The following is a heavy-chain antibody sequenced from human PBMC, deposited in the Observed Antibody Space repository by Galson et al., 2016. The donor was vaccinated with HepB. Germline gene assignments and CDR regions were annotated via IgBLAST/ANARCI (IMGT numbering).Heavy chain of an antibody. J-gene: IGHJ4*02. Sequence: ETLSLTCTVSGGSTSNFYWSWIRQPPGKALEWFAYISHSGSTIYNPTLKSRVTISLDTSRSQFSLKLNSVTAADTAVYYCAARYGDYDHWFDYWGQGTLVTVSS. V-gene: IGHV4-59*01. CDR1: GGSTSNFY. CDR2: ISHSGST. D-gene: IGHD4-17*01. CDR3: AARYGDYDHWFDY.